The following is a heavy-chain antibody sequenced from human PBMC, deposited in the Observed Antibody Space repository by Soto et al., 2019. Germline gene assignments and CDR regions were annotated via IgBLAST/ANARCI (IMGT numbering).Heavy chain of an antibody. Sequence: LETLSLTCTVSGGSISSYYWSWIRQPPGKGLEWIGYIYYSGSTNYNPSLKSRVTISVDTSKNQFSLKLSSVTAADTAVYYCARELGPYCSSTSCYSSFDPWGQGTLVTVSS. D-gene: IGHD2-2*02. CDR3: ARELGPYCSSTSCYSSFDP. V-gene: IGHV4-59*01. CDR2: IYYSGST. J-gene: IGHJ5*02. CDR1: GGSISSYY.